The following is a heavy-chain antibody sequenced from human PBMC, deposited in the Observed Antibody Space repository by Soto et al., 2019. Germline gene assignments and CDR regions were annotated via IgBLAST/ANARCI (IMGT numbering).Heavy chain of an antibody. CDR1: GGTFSSYD. V-gene: IGHV1-69*13. J-gene: IGHJ5*02. CDR3: ARSCSGGSCYRGLFDP. CDR2: IIPIFGTA. Sequence: SVEVSCKDSGGTFSSYDIIWVRPAPGQGLEWMGGIIPIFGTANYAQKFQGRVTITADESTSTAYMELSSLRSEDTAVYYCARSCSGGSCYRGLFDPWGQGTLVTVSS. D-gene: IGHD2-15*01.